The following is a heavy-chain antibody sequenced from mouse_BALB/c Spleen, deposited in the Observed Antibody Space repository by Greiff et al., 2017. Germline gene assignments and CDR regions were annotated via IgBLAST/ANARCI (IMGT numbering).Heavy chain of an antibody. J-gene: IGHJ4*01. CDR3: ARDSWIYYGNDDAMDY. CDR2: IRNKANGYTT. CDR1: GFTFTDYY. D-gene: IGHD2-2*01. Sequence: EVQRVESGGGLVQPGGSLRLSCATSGFTFTDYYMSWVRQPPGKALEWLGFIRNKANGYTTEYSASVKGRFTISRDNSQSILYLQMNTLRAEDSATYYCARDSWIYYGNDDAMDYWGQGTSVTVSS. V-gene: IGHV7-3*02.